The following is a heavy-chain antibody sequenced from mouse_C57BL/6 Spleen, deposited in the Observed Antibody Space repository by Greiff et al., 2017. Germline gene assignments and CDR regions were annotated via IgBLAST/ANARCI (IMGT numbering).Heavy chain of an antibody. J-gene: IGHJ3*01. V-gene: IGHV1-26*01. Sequence: VQLQQSGPELVKPGASVKISCKASGYTFTDYYMNWVKQSHGKSLEWIGDINPNNGGTSYNQKFKGKATLTVDKSSSTAYMELRSLTSEDSAVYYCARPQLGLFAYWGQGTLVTVSA. D-gene: IGHD4-1*02. CDR2: INPNNGGT. CDR3: ARPQLGLFAY. CDR1: GYTFTDYY.